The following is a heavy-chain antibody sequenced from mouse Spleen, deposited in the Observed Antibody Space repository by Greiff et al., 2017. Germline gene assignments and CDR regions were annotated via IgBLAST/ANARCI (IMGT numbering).Heavy chain of an antibody. D-gene: IGHD2-4*01. J-gene: IGHJ2*01. CDR1: GYSITSGYY. V-gene: IGHV3-6*01. CDR3: ARSRDYDGFDY. CDR2: ISYDGSN. Sequence: EVKLQESGPGLVKPSQSLSLTCSVTGYSITSGYYWNWIRQFPGNKLEWMGYISYDGSNNYNPSLKNRISITRDTSKNQFFLKLNSVTTEDTATYYCARSRDYDGFDYWGQGTTLTVSS.